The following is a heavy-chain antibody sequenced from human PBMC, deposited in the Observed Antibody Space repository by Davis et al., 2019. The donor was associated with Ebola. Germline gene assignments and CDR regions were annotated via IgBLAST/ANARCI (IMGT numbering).Heavy chain of an antibody. CDR2: ISSSSSYI. CDR1: GFTFSSYS. CDR3: ATMALGGRGEFDY. D-gene: IGHD3-10*01. Sequence: GESLKISCAASGFTFSSYSMNWVRQAPGKGLEWVSSISSSSSYIYYADSVKGRFTISRDNAKNSLYLQMNSLRAEDTAVYYCATMALGGRGEFDYWGQGTLVTVSS. J-gene: IGHJ4*02. V-gene: IGHV3-21*01.